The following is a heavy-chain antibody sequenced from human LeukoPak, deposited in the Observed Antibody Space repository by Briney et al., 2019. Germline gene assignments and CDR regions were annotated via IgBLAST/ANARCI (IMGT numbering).Heavy chain of an antibody. CDR3: ARGHGDYYYGMDV. CDR2: IYYSGST. V-gene: IGHV4-30-4*02. J-gene: IGHJ6*02. CDR1: GGSISSSSYY. Sequence: PSETLSLTCTVSGGSISSSSYYWSWIRQPPGKGLEWIGYIYYSGSTYYNPSLKSRVTISVDTSKNQFSLKLGSVTAADTAVYYCARGHGDYYYGMDVWGQGTTVTVSS. D-gene: IGHD4-17*01.